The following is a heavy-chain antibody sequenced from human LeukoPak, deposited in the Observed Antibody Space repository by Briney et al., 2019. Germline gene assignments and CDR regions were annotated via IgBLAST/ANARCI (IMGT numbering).Heavy chain of an antibody. CDR1: GFTFSSYG. CDR3: AHSLWFVPLY. J-gene: IGHJ4*02. D-gene: IGHD3-10*01. V-gene: IGHV3-30*03. Sequence: GGSLRLSCAASGFTFSSYGMHWVRQAPGKGLEWVAVISYDGSNKYYADSVKGRFTISRDNSKNTLYLQMNSLRAEDTAVYYCAHSLWFVPLYWGQGTLVTVSS. CDR2: ISYDGSNK.